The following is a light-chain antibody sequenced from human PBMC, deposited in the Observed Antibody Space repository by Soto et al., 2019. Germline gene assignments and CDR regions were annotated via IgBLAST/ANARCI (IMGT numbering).Light chain of an antibody. CDR2: GVS. CDR3: QQYHNTPIT. Sequence: IVLTQSPGTLSLSPGERATPSCRTSQSVSSNYLAWYQQIPGQAPRLLIYGVSSRAAGIPDRFSGSGSGTDFTLTINRLEPEDFAVYYCQQYHNTPITFGQGTRLEIK. CDR1: QSVSSNY. J-gene: IGKJ5*01. V-gene: IGKV3-20*01.